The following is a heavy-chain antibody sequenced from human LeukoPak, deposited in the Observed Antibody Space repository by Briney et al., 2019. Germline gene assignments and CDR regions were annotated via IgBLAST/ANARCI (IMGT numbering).Heavy chain of an antibody. CDR1: GFTFSSYG. V-gene: IGHV3-33*01. D-gene: IGHD3-10*01. J-gene: IGHJ4*02. Sequence: GGSLRLSCAASGFTFSSYGMHWVRQAPGKGLEWVAVIWYDGSNKYYADSVKGRFTISRDNSKNTLYLQMNSLRAEDTAVYYCARDVWFGELVYFDYWGQGTLVTVSS. CDR2: IWYDGSNK. CDR3: ARDVWFGELVYFDY.